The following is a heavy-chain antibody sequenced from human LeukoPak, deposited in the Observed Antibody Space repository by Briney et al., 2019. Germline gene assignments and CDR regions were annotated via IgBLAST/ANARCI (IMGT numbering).Heavy chain of an antibody. Sequence: GGSLRLSCAASGFTFSSYAMHWVRQASGKGLEWVGRIRSKANSYATAYAASVKGRFTIFRDDSKNTAYLEMNSLKTEDTAVYYCTRLGKIFDYWGQGTLVTVSS. J-gene: IGHJ4*02. V-gene: IGHV3-73*01. CDR2: IRSKANSYAT. CDR1: GFTFSSYA. D-gene: IGHD1-26*01. CDR3: TRLGKIFDY.